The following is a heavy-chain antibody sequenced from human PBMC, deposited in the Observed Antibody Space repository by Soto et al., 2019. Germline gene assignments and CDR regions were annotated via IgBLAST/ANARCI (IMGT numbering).Heavy chain of an antibody. D-gene: IGHD6-13*01. CDR3: AKTVQQLPRYYYYYYGMDV. Sequence: SETLSLTCAVYGGAFSGYYWSWIRQPPGKGLEWIGEINHSGSTNYHPSVKSRVTISVETSKNHFSLKLSSVTAADTDVYYCAKTVQQLPRYYYYYYGMDVWGQGTTVTVSS. V-gene: IGHV4-34*01. J-gene: IGHJ6*02. CDR2: INHSGST. CDR1: GGAFSGYY.